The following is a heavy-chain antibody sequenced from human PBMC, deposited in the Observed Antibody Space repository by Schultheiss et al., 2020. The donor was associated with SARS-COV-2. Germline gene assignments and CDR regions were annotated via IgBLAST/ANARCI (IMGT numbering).Heavy chain of an antibody. V-gene: IGHV3-30*18. CDR3: AKDSSDFWSGYTYYDYYCGMDV. D-gene: IGHD3-3*01. Sequence: GGSLRLSCAASGFTVSSNYMSWVRQAPGKGLEWVAVITYDGSTKYYADSVKGRFTISRDNTKNTLYLQMNSLRAEDTAVYYCAKDSSDFWSGYTYYDYYCGMDVWGQGTTVTVSS. CDR1: GFTVSSNY. CDR2: ITYDGSTK. J-gene: IGHJ6*02.